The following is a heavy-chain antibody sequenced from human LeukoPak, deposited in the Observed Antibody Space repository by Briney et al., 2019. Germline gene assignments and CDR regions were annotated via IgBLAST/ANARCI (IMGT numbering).Heavy chain of an antibody. Sequence: ASEKVSCKAYGYTFTTYGITWVRQAPTQGFEGMGWISAYNGNTNYAQKLQGRVTMTTETSTSTAYMELRSLRSDDTAIYYCARQVDIPMALSDYWGQGTLVTVSS. CDR2: ISAYNGNT. D-gene: IGHD5-12*01. CDR1: GYTFTTYG. J-gene: IGHJ4*02. V-gene: IGHV1-18*01. CDR3: ARQVDIPMALSDY.